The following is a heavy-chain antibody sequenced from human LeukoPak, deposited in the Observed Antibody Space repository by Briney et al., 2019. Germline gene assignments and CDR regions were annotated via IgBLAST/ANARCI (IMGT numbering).Heavy chain of an antibody. CDR2: ISYDGSNK. Sequence: GGSLRLSCAASGFMFSNHWMTWVRQAPGKGLEWVAVISYDGSNKYYADSVKGRFTISRDNSKNTLYLQMNSLRAEDTAVYYCAKGSITMVRGGKQHFDYWGQGTLVTVSS. CDR3: AKGSITMVRGGKQHFDY. J-gene: IGHJ4*02. V-gene: IGHV3-30-3*01. CDR1: GFMFSNHW. D-gene: IGHD3-10*01.